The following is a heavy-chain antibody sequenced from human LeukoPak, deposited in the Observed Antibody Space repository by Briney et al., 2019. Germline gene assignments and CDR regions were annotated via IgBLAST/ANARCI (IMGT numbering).Heavy chain of an antibody. J-gene: IGHJ5*02. Sequence: SVKVSCKASGGTFSSYAISWVRQAPGQGLEWMGGIIPIFGTANYAQKFQGRVTITRNTSISTAYMELSSLRSEDTAVHYCARRRYSSSWYGFYWFDPWGQGTLVTVSS. V-gene: IGHV1-69*05. CDR2: IIPIFGTA. D-gene: IGHD6-13*01. CDR3: ARRRYSSSWYGFYWFDP. CDR1: GGTFSSYA.